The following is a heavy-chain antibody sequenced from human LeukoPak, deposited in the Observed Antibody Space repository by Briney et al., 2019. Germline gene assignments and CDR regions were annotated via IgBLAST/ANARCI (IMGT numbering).Heavy chain of an antibody. CDR2: IGTAGDT. J-gene: IGHJ2*01. V-gene: IGHV3-13*01. CDR1: GFTFSSYD. Sequence: PGGSLRLSCAASGFTFSSYDMHWVRQATGKGLEWVSAIGTAGDTYYPGSVKGRFTISRENAKNSLYLQMNSLRAGDTAVYYCARAPPTDWYFDLWGRGTLVTVSS. CDR3: ARAPPTDWYFDL.